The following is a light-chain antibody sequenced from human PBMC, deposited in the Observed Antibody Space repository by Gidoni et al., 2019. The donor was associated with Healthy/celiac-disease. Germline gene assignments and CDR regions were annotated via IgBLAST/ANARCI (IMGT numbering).Light chain of an antibody. CDR3: SSYAGSNNWV. CDR1: RRDVGAYKY. Sequence: QSALTQLPSAPGSPGQSVTISCTGTRRDVGAYKYVSWYQQHPGKVPKLMIYEVSKRPSGVPDRFSGSKSGNTASLTVSGLQAEDEADYYCSSYAGSNNWVFGGGTKVTVL. CDR2: EVS. V-gene: IGLV2-8*01. J-gene: IGLJ3*02.